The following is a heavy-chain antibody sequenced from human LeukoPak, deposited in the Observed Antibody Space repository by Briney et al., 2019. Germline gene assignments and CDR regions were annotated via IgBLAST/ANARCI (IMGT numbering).Heavy chain of an antibody. Sequence: GGSLRLSCAASGFTVSSNYMSWVRQAPGKGLEWVSVIYSGGSTYYADSVKGRFTISRDNSKNTLYLQMNSLRAEDTAVYYCASPTKTDYFHYYGMDVWGQGTTVTVPS. CDR1: GFTVSSNY. V-gene: IGHV3-53*01. J-gene: IGHJ6*02. CDR2: IYSGGST. CDR3: ASPTKTDYFHYYGMDV.